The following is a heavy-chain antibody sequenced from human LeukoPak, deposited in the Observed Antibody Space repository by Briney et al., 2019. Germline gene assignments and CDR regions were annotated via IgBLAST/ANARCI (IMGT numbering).Heavy chain of an antibody. CDR3: ASERFGEFQGAEYFQH. J-gene: IGHJ1*01. D-gene: IGHD3-10*01. V-gene: IGHV1-18*01. CDR2: ISAYNGNT. Sequence: ASVKVSCKASGYTFTSYGISWVRQAPGQGLEWMGWISAYNGNTNYAQKLQGRVTMTTDTSTSTAYMELRSLRSDDTAVYYCASERFGEFQGAEYFQHWGQGTLVTVSS. CDR1: GYTFTSYG.